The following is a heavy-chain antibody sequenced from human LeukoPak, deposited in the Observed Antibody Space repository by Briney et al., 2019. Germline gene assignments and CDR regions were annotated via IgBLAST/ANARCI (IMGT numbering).Heavy chain of an antibody. CDR2: ISYSGST. Sequence: SQTLSLTCTVSGGSISTYYWTWIRQPPGKGLEWIGSISYSGSTNYSPSLEGRVTMSVDTSKNQFSLKLRAVTAADTAVYFCARQELSYGSGSHFDYWGQGILVTVSS. D-gene: IGHD3-10*01. CDR1: GGSISTYY. V-gene: IGHV4-59*08. J-gene: IGHJ4*02. CDR3: ARQELSYGSGSHFDY.